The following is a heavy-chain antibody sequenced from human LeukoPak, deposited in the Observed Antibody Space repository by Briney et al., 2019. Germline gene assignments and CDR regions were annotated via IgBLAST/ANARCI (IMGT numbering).Heavy chain of an antibody. CDR1: GFTVSSNY. J-gene: IGHJ4*02. V-gene: IGHV3-66*02. Sequence: GGSLRLSCAASGFTVSSNYMSWVRQAPGKGLEWVSVIYSGGSTYYADSVKGRFTISRDNSKNTLYLQMNSLRAEDTAVYYCAREPSDDTNDYWGQGTLVTVSS. CDR2: IYSGGST. D-gene: IGHD1-14*01. CDR3: AREPSDDTNDY.